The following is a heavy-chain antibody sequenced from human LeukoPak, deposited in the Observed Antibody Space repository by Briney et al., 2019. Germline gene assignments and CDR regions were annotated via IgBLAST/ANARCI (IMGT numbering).Heavy chain of an antibody. CDR1: GFTFSSYG. CDR2: RWDDGSNK. Sequence: PGGSLRLSCAASGFTFSSYGMHWVRQAPGKGLEWVAVRWDDGSNKYYADSVKGRFTISRDNSKNTLYLQMNSLRAEDTAVYYCARDLRYCSSTSCYAALGYWGQGTLVTVSS. J-gene: IGHJ4*02. CDR3: ARDLRYCSSTSCYAALGY. D-gene: IGHD2-2*01. V-gene: IGHV3-33*01.